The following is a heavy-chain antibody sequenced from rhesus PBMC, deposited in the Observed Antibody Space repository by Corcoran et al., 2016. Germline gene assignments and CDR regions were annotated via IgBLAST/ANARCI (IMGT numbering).Heavy chain of an antibody. J-gene: IGHJ4*01. D-gene: IGHD4-4*01. Sequence: QVQLQESGPGVVKPSATLSLTCAVSGGTIRSCYCYWSWLRKPPGKGLEWIGGIYSNNESTNYNPSLKSRFTISKDTSKNQFSLKLSAVTATDTAVYYCARDRDSYYGRNFDYWGQGVLVTVSS. V-gene: IGHV4S12*01. CDR3: ARDRDSYYGRNFDY. CDR1: GGTIRSCYCY. CDR2: IYSNNEST.